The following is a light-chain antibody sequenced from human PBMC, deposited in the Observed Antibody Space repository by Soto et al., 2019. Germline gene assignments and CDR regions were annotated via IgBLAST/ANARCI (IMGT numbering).Light chain of an antibody. CDR2: AAS. CDR1: QIIGSL. Sequence: DIQMTQSPSSVSASIGDRVTITCRASQIIGSLLAWYQQKPGKATTLLIYAASSLQSGVPSRFSGSGSGTDFTLTITSLQAEDSATYYCQQANSFPFTFGPGTKVDI. V-gene: IGKV1-12*02. CDR3: QQANSFPFT. J-gene: IGKJ3*01.